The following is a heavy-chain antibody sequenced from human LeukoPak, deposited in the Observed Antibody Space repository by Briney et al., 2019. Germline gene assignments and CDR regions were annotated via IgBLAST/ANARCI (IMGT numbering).Heavy chain of an antibody. CDR1: GFTFSRYW. V-gene: IGHV3-7*03. CDR2: IKEDGSEK. D-gene: IGHD3-3*01. J-gene: IGHJ4*02. Sequence: GGSLRLSCAASGFTFSRYWMNWVRQAPGKGLEWVTNIKEDGSEKQYVDPVKGRFTISRDNARNLLYLQMNSLRAEDTALYYCAKDIGEWLLLFDYWGQGTLVTVSS. CDR3: AKDIGEWLLLFDY.